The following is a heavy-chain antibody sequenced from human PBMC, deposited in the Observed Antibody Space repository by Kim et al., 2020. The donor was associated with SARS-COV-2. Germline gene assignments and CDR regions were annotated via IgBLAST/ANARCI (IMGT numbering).Heavy chain of an antibody. CDR3: AKDREGSGNTLPHF. V-gene: IGHV3-30*02. D-gene: IGHD3-10*01. J-gene: IGHJ4*02. Sequence: ADSVEGRFTISRDNSKNTLYLQMNSLRAEDTAVYYCAKDREGSGNTLPHFWGQGTLVTVSS.